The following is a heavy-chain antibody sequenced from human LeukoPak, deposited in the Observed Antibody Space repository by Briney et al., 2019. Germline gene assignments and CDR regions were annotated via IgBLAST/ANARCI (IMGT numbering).Heavy chain of an antibody. CDR1: GGSISSYY. J-gene: IGHJ5*02. CDR3: ARGVLAQQLDWFDP. D-gene: IGHD6-13*01. CDR2: IYYSGST. Sequence: SETLSLTCTVSGGSISSYYWSWIRQPPGKGLEWIGYIYYSGSTNYNPSLKSRVTMSVDTSKNQFSLKLSSVTAADTAVYYCARGVLAQQLDWFDPWGQGTLVTVSS. V-gene: IGHV4-59*12.